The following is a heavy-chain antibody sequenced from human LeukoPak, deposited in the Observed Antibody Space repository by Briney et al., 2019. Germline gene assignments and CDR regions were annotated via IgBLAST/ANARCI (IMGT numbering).Heavy chain of an antibody. Sequence: ASVKVSCKASGYTLTGYCMYWVRQAPGQGLEWMGWINPNNGDTHYAQEFQGRVTMTRDTSISTAYMELSRLRSDDTAVYYCARVKAAGFFAGLDYWGQGTLVTVSS. V-gene: IGHV1-2*02. CDR1: GYTLTGYC. CDR2: INPNNGDT. CDR3: ARVKAAGFFAGLDY. J-gene: IGHJ4*02. D-gene: IGHD6-13*01.